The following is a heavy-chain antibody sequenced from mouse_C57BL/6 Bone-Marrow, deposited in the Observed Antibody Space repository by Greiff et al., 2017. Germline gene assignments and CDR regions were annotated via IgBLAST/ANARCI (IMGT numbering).Heavy chain of an antibody. V-gene: IGHV1-50*01. Sequence: QVQLQQPGAELVKPGASVKLSCKASGYTFTSYWMQWVKQRPGQGLEWIGAIVPSDSYTNYTHKFKGTATLTVETSSSTAYMQLSSLTSEDSAVYYCARMNYSWCSSYEDDARDYWGQGTSGTVSS. CDR3: ARMNYSWCSSYEDDARDY. CDR1: GYTFTSYW. J-gene: IGHJ4*01. D-gene: IGHD1-1*01. CDR2: IVPSDSYT.